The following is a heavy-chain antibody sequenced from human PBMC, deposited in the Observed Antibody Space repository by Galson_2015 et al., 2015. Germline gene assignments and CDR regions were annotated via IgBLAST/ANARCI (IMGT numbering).Heavy chain of an antibody. CDR3: ASWSSAPHWYFDL. CDR2: ISSSGSTI. D-gene: IGHD6-19*01. CDR1: GFTFSDYY. Sequence: SLRLSCAASGFTFSDYYMSWIRQAPGKGLEWVSYISSSGSTIYYADSVKGRFTISRDNAKNSLYLQMNSLRAEDTAVYYCASWSSAPHWYFDLWGRGTLVTVSS. J-gene: IGHJ2*01. V-gene: IGHV3-11*01.